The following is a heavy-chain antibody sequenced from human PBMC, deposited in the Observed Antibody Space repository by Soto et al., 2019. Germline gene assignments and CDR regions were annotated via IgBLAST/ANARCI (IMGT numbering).Heavy chain of an antibody. CDR3: ARDQVEQQPRGIYYYGMDV. CDR2: IYYSGST. Sequence: SETLSLTCTVSGGSISSGGYYWSWIRQHPGKGLEWIGYIYYSGSTYYNPSLKSRVTISVDTSKNQFSLKLSSVTAADTAVYYCARDQVEQQPRGIYYYGMDVWGQGTPVTVSS. D-gene: IGHD6-13*01. CDR1: GGSISSGGYY. J-gene: IGHJ6*02. V-gene: IGHV4-31*03.